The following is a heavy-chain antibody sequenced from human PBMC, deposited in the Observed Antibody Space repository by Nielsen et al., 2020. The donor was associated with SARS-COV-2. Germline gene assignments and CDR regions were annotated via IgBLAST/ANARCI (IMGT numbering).Heavy chain of an antibody. CDR2: ISYDGSNK. Sequence: GGSLRLSCAASGFTFSSYGMHWVRQAPGKGLEWVAVISYDGSNKYYADSVKGRFTISRDNSKNTLYLQMNSLRAEDTAVYYCAKGMAADAYDSYYYYYYMDVWGKGTTVTVSS. J-gene: IGHJ6*03. CDR1: GFTFSSYG. D-gene: IGHD6-13*01. V-gene: IGHV3-30*18. CDR3: AKGMAADAYDSYYYYYYMDV.